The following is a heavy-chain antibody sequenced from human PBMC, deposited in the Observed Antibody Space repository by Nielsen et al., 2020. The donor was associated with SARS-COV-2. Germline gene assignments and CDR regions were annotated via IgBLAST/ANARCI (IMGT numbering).Heavy chain of an antibody. J-gene: IGHJ5*02. CDR3: ARLVPALNWFDP. CDR2: IIPIFGTA. D-gene: IGHD2-2*01. CDR1: GGTFSSYA. Sequence: SVKVSCKASGGTFSSYAISWVRQAPGQGLEWMGGIIPIFGTANYAQKFQGRVTITADESTSTAYMELSSLRSEDTAVYYCARLVPALNWFDPWGQGTLVTVPS. V-gene: IGHV1-69*13.